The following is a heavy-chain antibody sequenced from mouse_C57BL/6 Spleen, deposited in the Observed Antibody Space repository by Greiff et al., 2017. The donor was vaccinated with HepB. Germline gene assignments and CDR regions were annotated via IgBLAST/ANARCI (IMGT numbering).Heavy chain of an antibody. CDR2: IDPETGGT. V-gene: IGHV1-15*01. CDR1: GYTFTDYE. Sequence: VQLQQSGAELVRPGASVTLSCKASGYTFTDYEMHWVKQTPVHGLEWIGAIDPETGGTAYNQKFKGKAILTAAKSSSTAYMALRSLTSEDSAVYYCTRYEDYDMLWLAYWGQGTLVTVSA. J-gene: IGHJ3*01. CDR3: TRYEDYDMLWLAY. D-gene: IGHD2-4*01.